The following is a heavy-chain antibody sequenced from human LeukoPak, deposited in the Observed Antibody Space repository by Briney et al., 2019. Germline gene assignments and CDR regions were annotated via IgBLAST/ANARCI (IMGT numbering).Heavy chain of an antibody. D-gene: IGHD3-3*01. V-gene: IGHV1-46*01. Sequence: ASVKVSCKASGYTFSSHGISWVRQAPGQGLEWMGIINPSGGSTSYAQKFQGRVTITTDESTSTAYMELSSLRSEDTAVYYCASGAGEWLLPRHWGQGTLVTVSS. J-gene: IGHJ4*02. CDR1: GYTFSSHG. CDR2: INPSGGST. CDR3: ASGAGEWLLPRH.